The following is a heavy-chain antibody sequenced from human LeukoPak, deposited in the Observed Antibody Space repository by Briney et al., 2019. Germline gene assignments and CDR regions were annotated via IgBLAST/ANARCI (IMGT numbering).Heavy chain of an antibody. V-gene: IGHV4-34*01. CDR1: GGSFSDYS. D-gene: IGHD1-14*01. CDR3: ARIGMDYYFYMDV. J-gene: IGHJ6*03. Sequence: SETLSLTCAVDGGSFSDYSWSWIRQPPGKGLEWIGDVNHGGSTNFNPSLKSRITISVDTSKNQFSLRLSSVTAADTGVYYCARIGMDYYFYMDVWGKGTTVSVSS. CDR2: VNHGGST.